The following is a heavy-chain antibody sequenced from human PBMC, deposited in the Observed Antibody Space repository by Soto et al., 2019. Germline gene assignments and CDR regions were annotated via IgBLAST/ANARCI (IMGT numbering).Heavy chain of an antibody. D-gene: IGHD3-9*01. J-gene: IGHJ4*02. Sequence: GGSLRLSCAASGFTFSSYAMSWVRQAPGKGLEWVSAISGSGGSTYYADSVKGRFTISRDNSKNTLYVQMNSLGAEDTAVYYCAKLFYDILTGYSLGDYWGQGALVTVSS. CDR2: ISGSGGST. CDR1: GFTFSSYA. V-gene: IGHV3-23*01. CDR3: AKLFYDILTGYSLGDY.